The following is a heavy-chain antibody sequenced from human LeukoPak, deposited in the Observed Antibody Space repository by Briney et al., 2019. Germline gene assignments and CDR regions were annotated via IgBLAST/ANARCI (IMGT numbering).Heavy chain of an antibody. V-gene: IGHV3-30-3*01. CDR1: GFIFSSYA. Sequence: GGSLRLSCAASGFIFSSYAMHWVRQAPGKGLEWVAVISYDGSNKYYADSVKGRFTISRDNSKNTLYLQMNSLRAEDTAVYYCARDRGPVVPAAINWFDPWGQGTLVTVSS. CDR2: ISYDGSNK. CDR3: ARDRGPVVPAAINWFDP. D-gene: IGHD2-2*02. J-gene: IGHJ5*02.